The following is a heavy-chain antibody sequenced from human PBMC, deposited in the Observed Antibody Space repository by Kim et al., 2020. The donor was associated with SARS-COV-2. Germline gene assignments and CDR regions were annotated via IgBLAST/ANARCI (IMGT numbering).Heavy chain of an antibody. D-gene: IGHD4-17*01. V-gene: IGHV3-11*01. J-gene: IGHJ4*02. CDR3: ARDDYGDYVFDY. Sequence: YYAAPVKGRFTIPRDNAKNSLYLQMNSLRAEDTAVYYCARDDYGDYVFDYWGQGTLVTVSS.